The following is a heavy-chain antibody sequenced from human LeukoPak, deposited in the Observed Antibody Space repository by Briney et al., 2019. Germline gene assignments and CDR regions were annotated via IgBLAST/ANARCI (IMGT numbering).Heavy chain of an antibody. D-gene: IGHD4-23*01. CDR3: ASSTAVTDFDY. J-gene: IGHJ4*02. CDR1: GGSVSSADYY. V-gene: IGHV4-30-4*01. CDR2: IYYSRTT. Sequence: PSETLSLTCTVSGGSVSSADYYWSWIRQPPGKGLEWIGYIYYSRTTYYNPSLRSRVTISVDTSRSQISLKLSSVTAADTAVYYCASSTAVTDFDYWGQGTLVTVSS.